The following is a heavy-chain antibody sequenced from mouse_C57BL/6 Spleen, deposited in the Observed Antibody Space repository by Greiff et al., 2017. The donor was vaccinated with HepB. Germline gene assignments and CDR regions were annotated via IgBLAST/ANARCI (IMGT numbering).Heavy chain of an antibody. CDR2: INPSTGGT. CDR3: ARRPYSNYGWYFDV. J-gene: IGHJ1*03. D-gene: IGHD2-5*01. V-gene: IGHV1-42*01. Sequence: EVQGVESGPELVKPGASVKISCKASGYSFTGYYMNWVKQSPEKSLEWIGEINPSTGGTTYNQKFKAKATLTVDKSSSTAYMQLKSLTSADSAVYYCARRPYSNYGWYFDVWGTGTTVTVSS. CDR1: GYSFTGYY.